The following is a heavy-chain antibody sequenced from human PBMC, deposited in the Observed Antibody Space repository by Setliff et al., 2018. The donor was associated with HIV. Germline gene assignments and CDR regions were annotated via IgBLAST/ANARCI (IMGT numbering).Heavy chain of an antibody. D-gene: IGHD1-26*01. Sequence: SETVSLTCAVYGGSFSGHFWTWIRQPPGKGLEWIGNINPNGDTNYNYISSMKGRLTLSLDTSKNQFSLTLRSVTAADTAVYYCASLLVFPAGGLFDFWGHGNLVTVSS. CDR1: GGSFSGHF. CDR2: INPNGDT. V-gene: IGHV4-34*01. J-gene: IGHJ4*01. CDR3: ASLLVFPAGGLFDF.